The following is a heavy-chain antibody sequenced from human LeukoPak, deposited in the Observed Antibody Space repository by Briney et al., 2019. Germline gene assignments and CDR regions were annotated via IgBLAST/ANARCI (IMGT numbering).Heavy chain of an antibody. D-gene: IGHD5-24*01. V-gene: IGHV4-31*03. Sequence: PSETLSLTCTVSGGSISSGGYYWSWIRQHPGKGLEWIGYIYYSGSTYYNPSLKSRVTISVDTSKNQFSLKLSSVTAADTAVYYCARLSYLGDGYNYVGGPGCDYWGQGTLVTVSS. CDR1: GGSISSGGYY. CDR2: IYYSGST. CDR3: ARLSYLGDGYNYVGGPGCDY. J-gene: IGHJ4*02.